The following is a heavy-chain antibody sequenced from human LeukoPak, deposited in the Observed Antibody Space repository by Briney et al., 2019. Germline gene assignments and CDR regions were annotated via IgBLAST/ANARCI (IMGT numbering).Heavy chain of an antibody. V-gene: IGHV1-69*13. Sequence: SVKVSCKASGYTFTSYGISWVRQAPGQGLEWMGGIIPIFGTANYAQKFQGRVTITADESTSTAYMELSSLRSEDTAVYCCARAITKYCSSTSCYGPFDYWGQGTLVTVSS. J-gene: IGHJ4*02. CDR1: GYTFTSYG. CDR3: ARAITKYCSSTSCYGPFDY. D-gene: IGHD2-2*01. CDR2: IIPIFGTA.